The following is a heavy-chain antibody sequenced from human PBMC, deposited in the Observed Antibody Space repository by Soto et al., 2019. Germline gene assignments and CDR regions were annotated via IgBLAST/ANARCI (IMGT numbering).Heavy chain of an antibody. J-gene: IGHJ4*02. Sequence: SETLSLTCAVSGASVSSTYWWSWVRQPPGKGPEWIGEINHRGSANYNPSLKSRVTISVDISKSQFSLRLTSVTGADTAVYYCARYNAASGTYYFDFWGQGALVTVS. D-gene: IGHD6-13*01. CDR3: ARYNAASGTYYFDF. V-gene: IGHV4-4*02. CDR2: INHRGSA. CDR1: GASVSSTYW.